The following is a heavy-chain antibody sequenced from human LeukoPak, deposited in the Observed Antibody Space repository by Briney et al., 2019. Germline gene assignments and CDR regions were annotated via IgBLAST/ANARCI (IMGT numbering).Heavy chain of an antibody. CDR2: ISGSGGST. D-gene: IGHD2-2*01. J-gene: IGHJ4*02. CDR1: GFTFSSYA. V-gene: IGHV3-23*01. Sequence: PGGSLRLSCAASGFTFSSYAMSWVRQAPGKGLEWVSAISGSGGSTYYADSAKGRFTISRDNSKNTLYLQMNSLRAEDTAVYYCAKDDCSSTSCYSPHYWGQGTLVTVSS. CDR3: AKDDCSSTSCYSPHY.